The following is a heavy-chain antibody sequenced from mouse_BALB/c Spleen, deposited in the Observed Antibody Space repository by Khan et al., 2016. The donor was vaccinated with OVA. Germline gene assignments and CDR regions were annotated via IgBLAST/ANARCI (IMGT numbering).Heavy chain of an antibody. J-gene: IGHJ1*01. CDR3: ARRAYYGSWCFDV. V-gene: IGHV3-2*02. CDR2: ISYSGST. D-gene: IGHD2-1*01. Sequence: EVELVESGPGLVKPSQSLSLTCTVTGYSITSDYAWNWIRQFPGNKLEWTGYISYSGSTSYTPSLKSRISITRDTSKNQFFLQLNSVTTEDTATYYCARRAYYGSWCFDVWGAGTTVTVSS. CDR1: GYSITSDYA.